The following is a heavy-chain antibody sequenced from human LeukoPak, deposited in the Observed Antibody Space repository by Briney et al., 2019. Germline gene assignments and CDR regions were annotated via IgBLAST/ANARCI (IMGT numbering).Heavy chain of an antibody. V-gene: IGHV3-48*03. CDR2: ISSSGSTI. J-gene: IGHJ6*02. CDR1: GFTFSSYE. Sequence: PGGSLKLSCAASGFTFSSYEMNWVRQAPGKGLEWVSYISSSGSTIYYADSVKGRFTISRDNAKNSLYLQMNSLRAEDMAVYYCARDLLLWFGELFSDYYYYGMDVWGQGTTVTVSS. D-gene: IGHD3-10*01. CDR3: ARDLLLWFGELFSDYYYYGMDV.